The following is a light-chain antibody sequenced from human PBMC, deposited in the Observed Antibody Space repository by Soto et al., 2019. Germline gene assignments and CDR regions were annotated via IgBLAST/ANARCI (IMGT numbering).Light chain of an antibody. V-gene: IGKV1-5*03. J-gene: IGKJ2*01. CDR1: QSISSW. CDR2: KAS. Sequence: DIQMTQSPSTLSASVGDRVTITCRASQSISSWLAWYQQKPGKAPKLLIYKASSLDSGVPSRFSGSGSGTEFTLTISSLQPDDFATYYCQQYNSYPVHFGQGTKLEIK. CDR3: QQYNSYPVH.